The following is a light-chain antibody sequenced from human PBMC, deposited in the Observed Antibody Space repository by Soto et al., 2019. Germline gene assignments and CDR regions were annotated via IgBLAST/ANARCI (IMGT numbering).Light chain of an antibody. Sequence: DIPMTQSPSSLSASVGDRVTITCQASQDISNYLNWYQQKPGKAPKLLIYDASNLETGVPSRFSGSGSRTDFTFTISSLQPEDIATYYCQQYDNLPSLTFGGGTKVEIK. CDR3: QQYDNLPSLT. CDR1: QDISNY. CDR2: DAS. J-gene: IGKJ4*01. V-gene: IGKV1-33*01.